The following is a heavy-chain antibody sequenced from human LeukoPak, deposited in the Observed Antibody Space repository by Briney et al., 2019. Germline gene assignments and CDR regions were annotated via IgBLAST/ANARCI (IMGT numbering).Heavy chain of an antibody. J-gene: IGHJ4*02. CDR1: GGSISSYY. V-gene: IGHV4-59*08. D-gene: IGHD5-24*01. Sequence: PSETLSLTCTVSGGSISSYYWSWIRQPPGKGLEWIGYIYYSGSTNYNPSLKSRVTISVDTSKNQFSLKLSSVTAADTAVYCCARWVEMATMGRFFDYWGQGTLVTVSS. CDR2: IYYSGST. CDR3: ARWVEMATMGRFFDY.